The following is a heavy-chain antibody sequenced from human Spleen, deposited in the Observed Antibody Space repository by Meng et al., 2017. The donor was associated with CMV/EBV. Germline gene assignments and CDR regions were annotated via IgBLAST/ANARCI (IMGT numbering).Heavy chain of an antibody. V-gene: IGHV3-53*01. D-gene: IGHD6-19*01. CDR3: ATGAAFGSVAGLFEF. Sequence: GGSLRLSCVASGFTVSSNFITWVRQAPGKGLEWVSVIYSGDSTYYADSVKGRFTISRDSSKNTVYLQMNSLRVEDTAIYYCATGAAFGSVAGLFEFWGQGTLVTVSS. CDR1: GFTVSSNF. J-gene: IGHJ4*02. CDR2: IYSGDST.